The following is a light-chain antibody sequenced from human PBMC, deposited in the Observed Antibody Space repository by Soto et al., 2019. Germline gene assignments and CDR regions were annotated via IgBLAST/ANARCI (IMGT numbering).Light chain of an antibody. CDR2: KAS. CDR1: QNLNNW. CDR3: QQYNSYPLT. Sequence: DIQMTQSPSTLSASVGDRVTITCRASQNLNNWLAWFQQKPGKAPTLLIYKASGLESGVPSRFSGSGSGTEFNLTISSLQPDVFSTYYCQQYNSYPLTFGQGTKVEIK. J-gene: IGKJ1*01. V-gene: IGKV1-5*03.